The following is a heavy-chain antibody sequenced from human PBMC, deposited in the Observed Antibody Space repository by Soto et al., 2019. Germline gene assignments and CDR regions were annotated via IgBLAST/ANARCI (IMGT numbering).Heavy chain of an antibody. CDR2: INPSGGST. CDR1: GYTFTSYY. Sequence: ASVKVSCKASGYTFTSYYMHWVRQPPGQELEWMRIINPSGGSTSYEKKFHGSDTMTRATYTSTVYFQLSSRRSEATAAYSCSRGNSGSVWGQGTLVTVSS. D-gene: IGHD5-12*01. V-gene: IGHV1-46*01. J-gene: IGHJ4*02. CDR3: SRGNSGSV.